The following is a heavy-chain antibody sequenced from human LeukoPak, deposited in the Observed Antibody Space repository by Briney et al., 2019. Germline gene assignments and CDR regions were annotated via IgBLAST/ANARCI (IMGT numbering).Heavy chain of an antibody. J-gene: IGHJ6*03. D-gene: IGHD4-17*01. Sequence: GGSLRLSCAASGFTFSSYWMSWVRQAPGKGLEWVANIKQDGSEKYYVDSVKGRFTISRDNAKNSLYLQMNSLRAEDTAVYYCAYYGDFPPGDMDVWGKGTTVTVSS. CDR1: GFTFSSYW. CDR2: IKQDGSEK. V-gene: IGHV3-7*01. CDR3: AYYGDFPPGDMDV.